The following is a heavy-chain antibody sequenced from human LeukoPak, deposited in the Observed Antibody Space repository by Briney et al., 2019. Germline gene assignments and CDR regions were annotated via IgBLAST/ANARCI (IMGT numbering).Heavy chain of an antibody. CDR1: GGSISSYY. J-gene: IGHJ6*03. V-gene: IGHV4-59*01. D-gene: IGHD1-1*01. CDR2: IHYSGST. Sequence: SETLSLTCTVSGGSISSYYWSWIRQPPGKGLVWIGYIHYSGSTNYSPSLKSRVTISVDTSKNQFSLNLTSVTAADSAVYYCARVSWSPGTSYYYMDVWGKGTTVTVSS. CDR3: ARVSWSPGTSYYYMDV.